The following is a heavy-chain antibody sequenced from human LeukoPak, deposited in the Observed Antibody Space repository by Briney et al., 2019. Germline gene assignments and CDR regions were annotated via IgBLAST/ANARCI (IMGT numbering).Heavy chain of an antibody. CDR1: GYTFSSYG. V-gene: IGHV1-3*03. J-gene: IGHJ6*03. CDR2: INAGNGNT. Sequence: ASVKVSCKASGYTFSSYGISWVRQAPGQGLEWMGWINAGNGNTKYSQEFQGRVTITRDTSASTAYMELSSLRSEDMAVYYCARAPRSYYYYYYMDVWGKGTTVTVSS. CDR3: ARAPRSYYYYYYMDV.